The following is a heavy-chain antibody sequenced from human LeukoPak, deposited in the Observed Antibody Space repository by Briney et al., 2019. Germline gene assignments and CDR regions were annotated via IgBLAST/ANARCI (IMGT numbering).Heavy chain of an antibody. J-gene: IGHJ4*02. CDR3: ARGLSQEYSLRGPAFPFDY. CDR1: GYTFTSYG. Sequence: VASVKVSCKASGYTFTSYGISWVRQAPGQGLEWMGWISAYNGNTNYAQKLQGRVTITTDTSTSTAYMELRSLRSDDTAVYYCARGLSQEYSLRGPAFPFDYWGQGTLVTVSS. D-gene: IGHD6-6*01. CDR2: ISAYNGNT. V-gene: IGHV1-18*01.